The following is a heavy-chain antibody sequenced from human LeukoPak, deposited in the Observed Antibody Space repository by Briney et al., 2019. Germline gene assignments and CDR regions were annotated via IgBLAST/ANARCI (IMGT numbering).Heavy chain of an antibody. Sequence: GGSLTLSCAASGFTFSSYAMSWVRQAPGKGLEWVSAISGSGGSTYYADSVKGRFTISRDNSKNTLYLQMNRLRAGDTAVYYCVATYLGYFDYWGQGTLVTVSS. CDR3: VATYLGYFDY. J-gene: IGHJ4*02. CDR2: ISGSGGST. V-gene: IGHV3-23*01. D-gene: IGHD5-12*01. CDR1: GFTFSSYA.